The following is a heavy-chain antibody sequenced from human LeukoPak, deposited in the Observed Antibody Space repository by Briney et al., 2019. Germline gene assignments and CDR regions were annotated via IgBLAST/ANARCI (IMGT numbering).Heavy chain of an antibody. D-gene: IGHD6-19*01. Sequence: GGSLRLSCATSGFTFSSFEMNWVRQAPGKGLEWLSDISGNTITMYYADSVKGRFTISRDNAKNSLYLRMNSLRAEDTALYYCARGGSTGWYSFDYWGQGTLVTVSS. CDR1: GFTFSSFE. V-gene: IGHV3-48*03. CDR3: ARGGSTGWYSFDY. J-gene: IGHJ4*02. CDR2: ISGNTITM.